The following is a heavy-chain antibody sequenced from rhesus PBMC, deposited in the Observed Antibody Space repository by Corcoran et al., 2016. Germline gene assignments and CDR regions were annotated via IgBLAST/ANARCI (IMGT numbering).Heavy chain of an antibody. Sequence: QVQLQESGPGLVKPSETLPLTCAVSGASISSNYWSWLRQPPGKGLEWIGYIYGGSGRTTYNPSLKSRVTISKETAKKQFSLKLSSVTAADTAGYYCASLGYYDLNPCDYWGQGVLVTVSS. CDR3: ASLGYYDLNPCDY. V-gene: IGHV4-147*01. D-gene: IGHD3-9*01. CDR1: GASISSNY. CDR2: IYGGSGRT. J-gene: IGHJ4*01.